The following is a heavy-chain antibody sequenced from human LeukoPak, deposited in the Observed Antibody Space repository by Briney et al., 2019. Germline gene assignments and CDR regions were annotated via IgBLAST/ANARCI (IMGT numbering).Heavy chain of an antibody. CDR2: INPNSGGT. CDR3: ARDPETTIFYYYYMDV. J-gene: IGHJ6*03. CDR1: GYTFTGYY. V-gene: IGHV1-2*02. D-gene: IGHD3-3*01. Sequence: ASVKVSCKASGYTFTGYYMHWVRQAPGQGLEWMGWINPNSGGTNYAQKFQGRVTMTRDTSINTAYMELSRLRSDDTAVYYCARDPETTIFYYYYMDVWGKGPRSPSP.